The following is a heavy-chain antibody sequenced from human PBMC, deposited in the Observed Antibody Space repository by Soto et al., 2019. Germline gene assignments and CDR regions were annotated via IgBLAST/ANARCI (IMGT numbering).Heavy chain of an antibody. J-gene: IGHJ6*03. CDR1: GFTFSSYW. CDR3: ARARTQPYYYGSGMPYYYYYMDV. CDR2: INSDGSST. D-gene: IGHD3-10*01. Sequence: GGSLRLSCAASGFTFSSYWMHWVRQAPGKGLVWVSRINSDGSSTSYADSVKGRFTISRDNAKNTLYLQMNSLRAEDTAVYYCARARTQPYYYGSGMPYYYYYMDVWGKGTTVTVSS. V-gene: IGHV3-74*01.